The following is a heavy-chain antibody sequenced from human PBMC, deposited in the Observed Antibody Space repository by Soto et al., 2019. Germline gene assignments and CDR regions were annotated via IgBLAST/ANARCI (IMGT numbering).Heavy chain of an antibody. CDR3: ARDWYPRFDP. J-gene: IGHJ5*02. CDR1: GYTFSSYG. D-gene: IGHD6-13*01. V-gene: IGHV1-18*01. CDR2: INPSSGET. Sequence: QIRLVQSGGEVRTPGASVKGSCKASGYTFSSYGITWVRQAPGQGLEWLGWINPSSGETNYAQKFQGRVTVTTDTSTTTGYMELRNLTFDDTAVYDCARDWYPRFDPWGQGTLVTVSS.